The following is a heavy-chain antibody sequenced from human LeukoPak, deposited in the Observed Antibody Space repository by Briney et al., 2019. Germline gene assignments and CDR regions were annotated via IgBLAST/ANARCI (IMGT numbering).Heavy chain of an antibody. D-gene: IGHD3-22*01. CDR2: ISTYTGNT. J-gene: IGHJ3*02. Sequence: ASVKASCKTSGYTFTSYAISWVRQAPGQGLECMGWISTYTGNTDYAQKLQGRVTMTTDTSTSTAYMELRSLSSDDTAVYYCARVLVVSSDAFDIWGQGTMVTVSS. CDR1: GYTFTSYA. CDR3: ARVLVVSSDAFDI. V-gene: IGHV1-18*01.